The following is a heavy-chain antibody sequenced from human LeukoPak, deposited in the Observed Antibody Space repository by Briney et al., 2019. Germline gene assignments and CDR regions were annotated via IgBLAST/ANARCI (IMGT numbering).Heavy chain of an antibody. J-gene: IGHJ4*02. V-gene: IGHV1-69*13. CDR1: GGTFSNHA. CDR2: IIPIFGTA. Sequence: SVKVSCKASGGTFSNHAVSWVRQAPGQGLEWMGRIIPIFGTANYAQKFQGRVTITADESTSTAYMELSSLRSEDTAVYYCARAHRQLERLGRYYFDYWGQGTLVTVSS. D-gene: IGHD1-1*01. CDR3: ARAHRQLERLGRYYFDY.